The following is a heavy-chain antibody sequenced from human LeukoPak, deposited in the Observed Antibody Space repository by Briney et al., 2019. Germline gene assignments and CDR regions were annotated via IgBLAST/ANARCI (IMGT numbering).Heavy chain of an antibody. CDR1: GFTFSSYA. V-gene: IGHV3-23*01. Sequence: PGGSLRLSCAASGFTFSSYAMNWVRQAPGKGLEWVSTISGSSSGTYYADSVKGRFTISRDNAKNSLYLQMNSLRAGDTAVYYCARFRGDDYGDYELGYFDYWGQGTLVTVSS. D-gene: IGHD4-17*01. CDR2: ISGSSSGT. J-gene: IGHJ4*02. CDR3: ARFRGDDYGDYELGYFDY.